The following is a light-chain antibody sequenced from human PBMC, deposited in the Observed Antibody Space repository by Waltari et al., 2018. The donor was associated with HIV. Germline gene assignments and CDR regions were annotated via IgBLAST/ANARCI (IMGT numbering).Light chain of an antibody. CDR3: AAWDDSLGVYV. CDR2: RNN. J-gene: IGLJ1*01. V-gene: IGLV1-47*01. Sequence: QSVLTQPPSASGTPGQRVTISCSGSSSNIGSNYVYWYQQLPGTAPKLLIFRNNQRPSGVPDRFSGPNAGTSAALAISGLRSEDEAEYYCAAWDDSLGVYVVGTGTKVTVL. CDR1: SSNIGSNY.